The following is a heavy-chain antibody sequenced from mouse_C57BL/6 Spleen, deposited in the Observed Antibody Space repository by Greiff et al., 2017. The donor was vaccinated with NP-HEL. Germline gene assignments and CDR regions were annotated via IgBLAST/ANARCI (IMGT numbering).Heavy chain of an antibody. V-gene: IGHV5-16*01. J-gene: IGHJ1*03. CDR1: GFTFSDYY. CDR3: ARLHNWYFYV. Sequence: EVQLVESEGGLVQPGSSMKLSCTASGFTFSDYYMAWVRQVPEKGLEWVANINYDGSSTYYLDSLKSRFIISRDNAKNILYLQMSSLKSEDTATYYCARLHNWYFYVWGTGTTVTVSS. CDR2: INYDGSST.